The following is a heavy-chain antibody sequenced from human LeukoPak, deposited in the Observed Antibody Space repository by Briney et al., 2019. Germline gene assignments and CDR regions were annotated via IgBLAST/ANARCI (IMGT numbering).Heavy chain of an antibody. CDR2: ISSSSSYI. D-gene: IGHD1-14*01. V-gene: IGHV3-21*01. J-gene: IGHJ4*02. CDR1: GFTFSSYS. Sequence: PGGSLRLSCAASGFTFSSYSMNWVRQAPGKGLEWVSSISSSSSYIYYADSVKGRFTISRDNAKNSLYLQMNSLRAEDTAVYYCAREEMGGTTRSGALTRGQGTLVTVSS. CDR3: AREEMGGTTRSGALT.